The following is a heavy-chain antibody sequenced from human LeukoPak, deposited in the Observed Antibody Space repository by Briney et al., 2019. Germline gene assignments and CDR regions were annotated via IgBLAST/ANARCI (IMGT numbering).Heavy chain of an antibody. CDR3: TTRPPTVTTPQDY. J-gene: IGHJ4*02. V-gene: IGHV3-15*01. CDR2: IKSKTDGGTT. CDR1: GFTFSNAW. D-gene: IGHD4-17*01. Sequence: PGGSLRLSCAASGFTFSNAWMSWVRQAPGKGLEWVGRIKSKTDGGTTDYAAPVKGRFTISRDDSKNTLYLQMNSPKTEDTAVYYCTTRPPTVTTPQDYWGQGTLVTVSS.